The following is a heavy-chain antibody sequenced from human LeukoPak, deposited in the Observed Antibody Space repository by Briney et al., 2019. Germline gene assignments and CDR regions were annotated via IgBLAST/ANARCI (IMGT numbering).Heavy chain of an antibody. CDR3: ASYYGSASFDY. V-gene: IGHV4-30-2*01. CDR1: DGSISSGGYS. D-gene: IGHD3-10*01. J-gene: IGHJ4*02. Sequence: SQTLSPTCAVSDGSISSGGYSWSWIRQPPGKGLEWIGYIYHSGSAYYNPSLKSRVTISVDRSKNQFSLKLSSVTAADTAVYYCASYYGSASFDYWGQGTLVTVSS. CDR2: IYHSGSA.